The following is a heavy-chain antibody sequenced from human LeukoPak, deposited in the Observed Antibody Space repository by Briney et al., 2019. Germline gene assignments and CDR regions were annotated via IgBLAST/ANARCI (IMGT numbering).Heavy chain of an antibody. D-gene: IGHD3-3*01. CDR3: AKRPTDFWSGYSPFDY. CDR2: ISGSGGST. Sequence: PGGSLRLSCAASGFTFSGYAMSWVRQAPGKGLEWVSAISGSGGSTYYADSVKGRFTISRDNSKNTLYLQMNSLRAEDTAVYYCAKRPTDFWSGYSPFDYWGQGTLVTVSS. CDR1: GFTFSGYA. V-gene: IGHV3-23*01. J-gene: IGHJ4*02.